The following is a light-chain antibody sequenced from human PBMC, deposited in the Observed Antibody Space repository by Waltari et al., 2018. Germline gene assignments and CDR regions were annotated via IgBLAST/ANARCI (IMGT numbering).Light chain of an antibody. J-gene: IGKJ2*01. V-gene: IGKV3-20*01. CDR3: QQYSYAPNP. CDR2: DAS. CDR1: QSVSSNY. Sequence: EIVLTQSPDTLSLSPGERATLSCRASQSVSSNYLAWYQQKPGQAPRLLIFDASNRATGIPDRFSGSGSGTDFSLTISRLEPEDFAVYFCQQYSYAPNPFGQGTKLEI.